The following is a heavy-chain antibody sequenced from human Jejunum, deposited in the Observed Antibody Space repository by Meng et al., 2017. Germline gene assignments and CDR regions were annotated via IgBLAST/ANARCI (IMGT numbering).Heavy chain of an antibody. CDR1: GGSFNSYF. D-gene: IGHD2-15*01. CDR2: INQNGRT. V-gene: IGHV4-34*01. Sequence: QGHLRQGGAGLLKPSETLSLTCGVDGGSFNSYFWNWIRQPPGKGLEWIGEINQNGRTNYNPSLESRVTISMDKSKKEFSLRLASVTAADTALYYCVRGRDPMVVGELDPWGQGTLVTVSS. J-gene: IGHJ5*02. CDR3: VRGRDPMVVGELDP.